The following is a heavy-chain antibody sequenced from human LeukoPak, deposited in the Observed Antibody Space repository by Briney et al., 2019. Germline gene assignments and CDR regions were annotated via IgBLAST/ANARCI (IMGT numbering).Heavy chain of an antibody. CDR2: IIPILGIA. Sequence: AASVKVSCKASGGTFSSYAISWVRQAPGQGLEWMGRIIPILGIANYAQKFQGRVTITADKSTSTAYMELRSLRSDDTAVYYCARGPQVLRSYSSGWSHFDYWGQGTLVTVSS. CDR3: ARGPQVLRSYSSGWSHFDY. CDR1: GGTFSSYA. D-gene: IGHD6-19*01. J-gene: IGHJ4*02. V-gene: IGHV1-69*04.